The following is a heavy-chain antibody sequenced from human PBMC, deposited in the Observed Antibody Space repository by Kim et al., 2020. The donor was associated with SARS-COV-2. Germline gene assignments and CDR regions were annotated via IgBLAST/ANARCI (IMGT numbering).Heavy chain of an antibody. CDR3: ARDVIDSSGYYGIDY. J-gene: IGHJ4*02. Sequence: SETLSLTCAVYGGSFSGYYWSWIRQPPGKGLEWIGEINHSGSTNYNPSLKSRVTISVDTSKNQFSLKLSSVTAADTAVYYCARDVIDSSGYYGIDYWGQGTLVTVSS. CDR1: GGSFSGYY. CDR2: INHSGST. D-gene: IGHD3-22*01. V-gene: IGHV4-34*01.